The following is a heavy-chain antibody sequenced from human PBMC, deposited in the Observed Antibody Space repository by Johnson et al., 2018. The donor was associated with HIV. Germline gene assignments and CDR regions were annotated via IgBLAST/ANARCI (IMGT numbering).Heavy chain of an antibody. Sequence: VQLVESGGGVVQPGRSLRLSCAASGFTFSSYAMHWVRQAPGKGLEWVAVISYDGSNKSYADSVKGRFSIFRDSSKNTLYLQMNSLRAEDTAVYYCAKSGLFVLVVYAPDVFDIWGQGTMVTVSS. CDR2: ISYDGSNK. CDR1: GFTFSSYA. CDR3: AKSGLFVLVVYAPDVFDI. J-gene: IGHJ3*02. V-gene: IGHV3-30-3*02. D-gene: IGHD2-8*02.